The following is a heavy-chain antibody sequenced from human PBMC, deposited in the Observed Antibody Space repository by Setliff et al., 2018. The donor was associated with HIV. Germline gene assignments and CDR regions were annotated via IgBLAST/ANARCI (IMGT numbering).Heavy chain of an antibody. D-gene: IGHD2-21*02. V-gene: IGHV4-34*01. CDR1: GASISGYY. CDR2: INHSGST. Sequence: PSETLSLTCTGSGASISGYYWSWIRQPPGKGLEWIGEINHSGSTNYNPSLKNRVTISVDTSKNTFSLKLSSVAAADTAVYYCAICGGDCYSLDYWGQGTLVTVSS. J-gene: IGHJ4*02. CDR3: AICGGDCYSLDY.